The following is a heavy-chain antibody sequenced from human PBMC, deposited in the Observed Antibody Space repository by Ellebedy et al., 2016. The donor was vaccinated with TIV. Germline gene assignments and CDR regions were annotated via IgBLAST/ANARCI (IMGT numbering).Heavy chain of an antibody. CDR1: DDSITTYF. D-gene: IGHD3-10*01. J-gene: IGHJ4*02. CDR3: ARRGSVSGSRGYYFDF. CDR2: MSNTGYI. Sequence: MPSETLSLTCTVSDDSITTYFWSWIRQPLGKGLDWIGHMSNTGYINYNPSLQSRVTISLDTSKKQISLKLTSVTAADTAVYYCARRGSVSGSRGYYFDFWGQGTQVAVSS. V-gene: IGHV4-59*01.